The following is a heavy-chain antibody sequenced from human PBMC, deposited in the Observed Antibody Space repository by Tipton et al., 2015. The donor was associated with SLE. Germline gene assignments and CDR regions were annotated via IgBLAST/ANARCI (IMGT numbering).Heavy chain of an antibody. V-gene: IGHV3-23*03. CDR3: AKMDCCGHCSADY. Sequence: LSLICVASGFIFESHAMTWVRQAPGKGLEWVSSIYCGGRTYYADSMRGRFSISRDDSKKTLYLQMNNLRADDTAVYYCAKMDCCGHCSADYWGQGTLVTVSS. CDR1: GFIFESHA. D-gene: IGHD2-21*02. CDR2: IYCGGRT. J-gene: IGHJ4*02.